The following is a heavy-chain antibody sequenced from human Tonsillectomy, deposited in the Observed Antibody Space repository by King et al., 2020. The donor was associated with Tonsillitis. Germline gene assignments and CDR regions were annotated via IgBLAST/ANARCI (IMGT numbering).Heavy chain of an antibody. D-gene: IGHD4/OR15-4a*01. Sequence: VQLVESGGGVVQPGRSLRLSCAASGFTFSSYGMHWVRQAPGKGLEWVAVISYDGSNKYYADSVKGRFTIPRDNSKNTLYLQMNSLRAEDTAVYYCTRDRDDYIFDYWGQGKLVTVSS. CDR2: ISYDGSNK. CDR3: TRDRDDYIFDY. V-gene: IGHV3-33*05. CDR1: GFTFSSYG. J-gene: IGHJ4*02.